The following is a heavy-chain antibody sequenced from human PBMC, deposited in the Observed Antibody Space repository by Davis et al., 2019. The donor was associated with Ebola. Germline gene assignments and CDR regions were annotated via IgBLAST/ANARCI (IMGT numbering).Heavy chain of an antibody. CDR3: ARESGGGSDAHTIQLWLAFDY. CDR1: GFTVSSNY. J-gene: IGHJ4*02. V-gene: IGHV3-7*03. CDR2: IKQDGSEK. D-gene: IGHD5-18*01. Sequence: GGSLRLSCAVSGFTVSSNYMSWVRQAPGKGLEWVANIKQDGSEKYYVDSVKGRFTISRDNAKNSLYLQMNSLRAEDTAVYYCARESGGGSDAHTIQLWLAFDYWGQGTLVTVSS.